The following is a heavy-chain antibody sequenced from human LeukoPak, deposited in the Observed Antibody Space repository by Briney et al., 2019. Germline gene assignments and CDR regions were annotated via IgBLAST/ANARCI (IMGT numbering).Heavy chain of an antibody. CDR2: IYYSGST. V-gene: IGHV4-39*07. D-gene: IGHD3-16*02. CDR3: ARDYRGTYPPGYFDY. Sequence: SRTLSLTCTVSGVSISSSSYYWGWGRQPPGKGLEWIGTIYYSGSTYHNPSLKSRVTISVDTSKNQFSLNLSSLTAADTAVYYCARDYRGTYPPGYFDYWGQGTLVTVSS. CDR1: GVSISSSSYY. J-gene: IGHJ4*02.